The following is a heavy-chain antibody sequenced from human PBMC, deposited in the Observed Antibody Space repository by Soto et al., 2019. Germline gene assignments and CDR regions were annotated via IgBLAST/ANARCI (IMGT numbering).Heavy chain of an antibody. J-gene: IGHJ4*02. CDR1: GDSISNHY. V-gene: IGHV4-59*11. Sequence: PSETLSLTCAVSGDSISNHYWSWIRQPPGKGLEWIGHFYKTGSTVYAPSLKSRVTMSADPSKNQFSLKLRSVTAADTAVYFCVRDIPPEDHFDSWGQGTLVTVSS. CDR2: FYKTGST. CDR3: VRDIPPEDHFDS.